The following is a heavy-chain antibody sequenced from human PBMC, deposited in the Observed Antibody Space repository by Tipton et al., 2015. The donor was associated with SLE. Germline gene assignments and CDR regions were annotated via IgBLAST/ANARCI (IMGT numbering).Heavy chain of an antibody. D-gene: IGHD1-26*01. Sequence: TLSLTCAVYGGSFNDYYWNWIRQSPGKGLEWIGEINDSGSTNYSPSLKSRVTISLDTSRNRFSLELSSVTAADTAVYYCARHGIRPAGGSYYFYYYGMDVWGQGTTVTVSS. J-gene: IGHJ6*02. CDR3: ARHGIRPAGGSYYFYYYGMDV. CDR1: GGSFNDYY. V-gene: IGHV4-34*01. CDR2: INDSGST.